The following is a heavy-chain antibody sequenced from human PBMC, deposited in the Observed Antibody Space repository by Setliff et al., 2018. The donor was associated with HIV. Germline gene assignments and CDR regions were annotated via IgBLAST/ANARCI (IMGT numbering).Heavy chain of an antibody. D-gene: IGHD3-10*01. Sequence: SETLSLTCTVSGGSIGSGSHYWSWIRQPAGKGLEWIGHIYTTGSTNYNPSLKSRVTISADTSNNQFPLRLTSMTAADTAVYYCARHRRPLGNYRDAVDIWGQGTMVTVSS. CDR2: IYTTGST. CDR3: ARHRRPLGNYRDAVDI. J-gene: IGHJ3*02. CDR1: GGSIGSGSHY. V-gene: IGHV4-61*09.